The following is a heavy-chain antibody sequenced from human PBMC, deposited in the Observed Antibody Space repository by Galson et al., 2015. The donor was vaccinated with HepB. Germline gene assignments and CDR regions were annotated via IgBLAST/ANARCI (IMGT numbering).Heavy chain of an antibody. J-gene: IGHJ4*02. CDR2: IGTAGDT. Sequence: SLRLSCAASGFTFSSYDMHWVRQATGKGLEWVSAIGTAGDTYYPGSVKGRFTISRENAKNSLYLQMNSLGAGDTAVYYCARGGWQQLGFDYWGQGTLVTVSS. CDR1: GFTFSSYD. D-gene: IGHD6-13*01. V-gene: IGHV3-13*01. CDR3: ARGGWQQLGFDY.